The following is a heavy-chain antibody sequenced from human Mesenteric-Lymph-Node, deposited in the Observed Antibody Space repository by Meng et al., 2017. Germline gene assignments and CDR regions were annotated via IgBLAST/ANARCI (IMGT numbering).Heavy chain of an antibody. CDR2: IKQDGSEK. Sequence: GESLKISCAASGFTFSSYWMSWVRQAPGKGLEWVANIKQDGSEKYYVDSVKGRFTISRDNSKNTLYLQMNSLRAEDTAVYYCARGRPYYYDSSGSNKPKYYYFDYWGQGTLVTVSS. V-gene: IGHV3-7*01. CDR1: GFTFSSYW. J-gene: IGHJ4*02. CDR3: ARGRPYYYDSSGSNKPKYYYFDY. D-gene: IGHD3-22*01.